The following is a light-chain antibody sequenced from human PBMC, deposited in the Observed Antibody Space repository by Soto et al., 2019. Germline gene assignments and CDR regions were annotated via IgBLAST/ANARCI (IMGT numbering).Light chain of an antibody. J-gene: IGLJ3*02. CDR2: DNS. CDR1: SSNLGTYY. CDR3: QSFDRGLRAGV. V-gene: IGLV1-51*01. Sequence: QSVLTQPPSVSAAPGQKIIISCSGSSSNLGTYYVSWYHQLPGTAPKVLIYDNSRRPSGIPDRFSGSKSGTSATLAITGLQAEDEADYYCQSFDRGLRAGVFGGGTKLTVL.